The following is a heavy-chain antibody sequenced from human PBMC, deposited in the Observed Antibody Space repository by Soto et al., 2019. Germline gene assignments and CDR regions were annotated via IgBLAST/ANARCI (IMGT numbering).Heavy chain of an antibody. D-gene: IGHD3-22*01. CDR3: ASGRAYYYDSSGYPVDAFDI. J-gene: IGHJ3*02. Sequence: VASVKVSCKASGYTFTSYDINWVRQATGQGLEWMGWMNPNSGDTGYAQKFQGRVTMTRNTSISTAYMELSSLRSEDTAVYYCASGRAYYYDSSGYPVDAFDIWGQGTMVTVSS. V-gene: IGHV1-8*01. CDR1: GYTFTSYD. CDR2: MNPNSGDT.